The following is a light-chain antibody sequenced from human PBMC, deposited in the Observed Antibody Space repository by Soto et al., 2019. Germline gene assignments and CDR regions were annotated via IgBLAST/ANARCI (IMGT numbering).Light chain of an antibody. J-gene: IGLJ3*02. CDR1: SSNIGAGFD. Sequence: QSVLTQPRSVSGAPGQRVTISCTGSSSNIGAGFDVHWYHQIAGTAPKHLIYMNSQRPSGVPDRFSGSKSGTSASLVITGLRPEDEADYYCVAWDDNLSSRVFGGGTKLTVL. V-gene: IGLV1-40*01. CDR2: MNS. CDR3: VAWDDNLSSRV.